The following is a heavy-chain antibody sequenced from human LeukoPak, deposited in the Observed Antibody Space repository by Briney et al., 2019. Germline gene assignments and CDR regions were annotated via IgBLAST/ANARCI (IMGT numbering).Heavy chain of an antibody. Sequence: PSQTLSLTCTVSGGSISSGSYYWSWIRQPAGKGLEWIGRIYTSGSTNYNPSLKSRVTISVDTSKNQFSLKLSSVTAADTAVYYCARANADFWSGYYRTDAFDIWGQGTMVTVSP. CDR1: GGSISSGSYY. D-gene: IGHD3-3*01. CDR3: ARANADFWSGYYRTDAFDI. V-gene: IGHV4-61*02. CDR2: IYTSGST. J-gene: IGHJ3*02.